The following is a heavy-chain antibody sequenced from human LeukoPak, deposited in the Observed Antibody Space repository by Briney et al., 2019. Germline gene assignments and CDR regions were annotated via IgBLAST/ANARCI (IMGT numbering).Heavy chain of an antibody. CDR1: GGSITSSYYY. CDR3: ARFPNPVVVPASRGSYYMDV. D-gene: IGHD2-2*01. J-gene: IGHJ6*03. V-gene: IGHV4-39*01. Sequence: KPSETLSLTCAVSGGSITSSYYYWGWIRQPPGKGLEWIGSVYYIGNTYYNPSLKSRVTISVDTSKNQFSLNLRSVTAADTAVYYCARFPNPVVVPASRGSYYMDVWGKGTTVTVAS. CDR2: VYYIGNT.